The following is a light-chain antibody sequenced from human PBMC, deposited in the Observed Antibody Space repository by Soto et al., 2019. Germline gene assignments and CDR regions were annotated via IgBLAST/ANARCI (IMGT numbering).Light chain of an antibody. CDR3: QQYYSTLWT. V-gene: IGKV4-1*01. J-gene: IGKJ1*01. Sequence: DIVMTQSPDSLAVSLGERATINCKSSQSVLYSSNNMNYLAWYQQKPGQPPKLLIYWASTRESGVPDRFSGSGSGTDFTLTISSLQAEDVAVYYCQQYYSTLWTFGQGTKVEIK. CDR1: QSVLYSSNNMNY. CDR2: WAS.